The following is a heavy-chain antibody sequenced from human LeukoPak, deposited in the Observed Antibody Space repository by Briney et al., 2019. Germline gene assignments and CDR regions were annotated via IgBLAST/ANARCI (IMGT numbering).Heavy chain of an antibody. Sequence: QSGGSLRLSCTASGFTFSSYAMSWVRQAPGKGLEWVSALTGGGGTYYADSVKGRFSISRDNSKNTMYLQMNSLRAEDAGVYYCAKVIALDTSMGIFDYWGQGTLVTVSS. CDR3: AKVIALDTSMGIFDY. CDR2: LTGGGGT. V-gene: IGHV3-23*01. CDR1: GFTFSSYA. J-gene: IGHJ4*02. D-gene: IGHD5-18*01.